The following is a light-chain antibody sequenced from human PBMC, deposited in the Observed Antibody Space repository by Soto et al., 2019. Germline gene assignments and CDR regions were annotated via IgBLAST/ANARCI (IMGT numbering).Light chain of an antibody. CDR3: GAYTGSIYV. J-gene: IGLJ1*01. CDR1: GTDVXGYNY. V-gene: IGLV2-8*01. Sequence: SAVSDPPSAYGSPGQSVTISFTGTGTDVXGYNYVSMYQEHPGTAPRLIVYVVPNRPSEVSDRXSGXKSGDTASLIIYGLQAEDEAYYYCGAYTGSIYVFGTGTKVNVL. CDR2: VVP.